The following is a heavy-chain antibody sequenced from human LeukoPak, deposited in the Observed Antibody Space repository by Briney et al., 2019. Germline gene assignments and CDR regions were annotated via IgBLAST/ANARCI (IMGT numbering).Heavy chain of an antibody. CDR2: IRSKAYGATA. J-gene: IGHJ4*02. CDR3: TRDGSWNGFDY. D-gene: IGHD1-1*01. Sequence: PGGSLRLSCTASGFTFGDYAMSWVRQAPGKGLEWVGLIRSKAYGATAEYAASVKGRSTISRDDSKSLAYLQMSSLKTEDTAVYSCTRDGSWNGFDYWGQGTLVTVSS. V-gene: IGHV3-49*04. CDR1: GFTFGDYA.